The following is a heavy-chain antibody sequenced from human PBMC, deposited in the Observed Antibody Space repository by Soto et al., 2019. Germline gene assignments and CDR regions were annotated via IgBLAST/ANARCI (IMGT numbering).Heavy chain of an antibody. CDR1: GFTFSTYA. D-gene: IGHD3-10*01. CDR2: ISGSGGTT. CDR3: AKALGELWFGDLLPDY. J-gene: IGHJ4*02. Sequence: EVQLLESGGGLVQPGGSLRLSCAASGFTFSTYAMNWVRQTPGKGLDWVSSISGSGGTTYYADSVKGRFTISRDNSKNTLDLQMNSLRAEDPAVYYCAKALGELWFGDLLPDYWGQGTLVTVSS. V-gene: IGHV3-23*01.